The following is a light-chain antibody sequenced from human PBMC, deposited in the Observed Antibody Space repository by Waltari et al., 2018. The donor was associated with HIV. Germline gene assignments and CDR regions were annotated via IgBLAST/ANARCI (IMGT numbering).Light chain of an antibody. CDR3: QQSYSTPFT. CDR1: QSISSY. V-gene: IGKV1-39*01. J-gene: IGKJ5*01. Sequence: GDRVTITCRASQSISSYLNWYQQKPGKAPKLLIYAASSLQSGVPSRFSGSGSGTDFTLTISSLQPEDFATYYCQQSYSTPFTFGQGTRLEIK. CDR2: AAS.